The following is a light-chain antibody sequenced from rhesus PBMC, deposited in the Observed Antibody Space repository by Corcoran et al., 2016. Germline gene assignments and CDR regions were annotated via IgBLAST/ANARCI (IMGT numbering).Light chain of an antibody. CDR3: QQGYSYPFT. J-gene: IGKJ3*01. Sequence: DIQMTQSPSSLSASVGDRVTITCQASQTLRNYLNWYQQKPGKLPKLLIYRASSLQSGIPSRFRVSGSGTDFTLTISSLQPEDFATYYCQQGYSYPFTFGPGTKLDIK. V-gene: IGKV1S9*01. CDR1: QTLRNY. CDR2: RAS.